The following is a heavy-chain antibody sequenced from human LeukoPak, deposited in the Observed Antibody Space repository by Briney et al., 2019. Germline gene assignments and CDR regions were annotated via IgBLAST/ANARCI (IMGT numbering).Heavy chain of an antibody. J-gene: IGHJ5*02. CDR1: GGSFSGYY. V-gene: IGHV4-34*01. D-gene: IGHD5-18*01. CDR2: INHSGST. Sequence: KPSETLSLTCAVYGGSFSGYYWSWIRQPPGKGLEWIGEINHSGSTNYNPSLKSRVTISVDTSKNQFSLKLSSGTAADTAVYYCARSQKRGYSLSWGQGTLVTVSS. CDR3: ARSQKRGYSLS.